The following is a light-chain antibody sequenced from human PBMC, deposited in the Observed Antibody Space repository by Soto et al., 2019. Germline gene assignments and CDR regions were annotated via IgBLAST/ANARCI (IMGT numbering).Light chain of an antibody. CDR1: QGISSA. V-gene: IGKV1-13*02. Sequence: AIQLTQSPSSLSASVGDRVTITCRASQGISSALAWYQHKPGRAPRLLIYDASSLQSGVSSRFSDSGSGTDFALTISSLQPEDFATYYCQQFQSYALTFGGGTKLEIK. CDR2: DAS. J-gene: IGKJ4*01. CDR3: QQFQSYALT.